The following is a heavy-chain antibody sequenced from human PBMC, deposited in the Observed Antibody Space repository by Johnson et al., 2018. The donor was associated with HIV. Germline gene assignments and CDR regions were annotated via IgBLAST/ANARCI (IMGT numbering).Heavy chain of an antibody. Sequence: VQLVESGGGLVQPGGSLRLSCAASGFTFSSYAMSWVRQAPGKGLEWVSAISGSGGSTYYADSVKGRFTISRDNSKNTLYLQMNSLRAEDTAVYYCAKAERITIIVVVISAFDIWGQGTMVTVSS. V-gene: IGHV3-23*04. CDR3: AKAERITIIVVVISAFDI. CDR1: GFTFSSYA. J-gene: IGHJ3*02. D-gene: IGHD3-22*01. CDR2: ISGSGGST.